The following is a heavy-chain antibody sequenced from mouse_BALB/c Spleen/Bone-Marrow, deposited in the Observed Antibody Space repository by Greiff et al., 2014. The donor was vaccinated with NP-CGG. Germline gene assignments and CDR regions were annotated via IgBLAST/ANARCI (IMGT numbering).Heavy chain of an antibody. CDR1: GYSFTIYW. CDR2: IHPSDIET. V-gene: IGHV1-61*01. D-gene: IGHD1-2*01. J-gene: IGHJ3*01. CDR3: ARGEMTAFAY. Sequence: QVQLQQSGAELVRPGASVKLSCKASGYSFTIYWMNWVKQRPGQGLEWIGMIHPSDIETRLNQKFKDKATLTVDKSSNTAYMQRSSPTSEDSAGYYCARGEMTAFAYWGQGTLVTVAA.